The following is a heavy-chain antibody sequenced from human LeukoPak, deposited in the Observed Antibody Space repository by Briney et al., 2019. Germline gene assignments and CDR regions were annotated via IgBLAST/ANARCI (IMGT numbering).Heavy chain of an antibody. J-gene: IGHJ5*02. D-gene: IGHD2/OR15-2a*01. CDR3: ARHTTNSRSTHFDP. CDR1: GYSFTSYW. CDR2: IYPGGSDT. Sequence: GESLKISCKGSGYSFTSYWIGLVRQMRGKGLELVWIIYPGGSDTRYSPSFQGQVTISADKSISTAYLQWSSLKASDTAMYYCARHTTNSRSTHFDPWGQGTLVTVSS. V-gene: IGHV5-51*01.